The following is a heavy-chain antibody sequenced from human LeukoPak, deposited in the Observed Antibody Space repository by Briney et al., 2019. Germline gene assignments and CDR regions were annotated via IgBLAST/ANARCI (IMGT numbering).Heavy chain of an antibody. V-gene: IGHV1-2*02. CDR2: INPNSGGT. CDR1: GYTFTGYY. J-gene: IGHJ5*02. D-gene: IGHD2-2*01. Sequence: ASVKASCKASGYTFTGYYMHWVRQAPGQGLEWMGWINPNSGGTNYAQKFQGRVTMTRDTSISTAYMELSRLRSDDTAVYYCARVRRYCSSTSCTGYNWFDPWGQGTLVTVSS. CDR3: ARVRRYCSSTSCTGYNWFDP.